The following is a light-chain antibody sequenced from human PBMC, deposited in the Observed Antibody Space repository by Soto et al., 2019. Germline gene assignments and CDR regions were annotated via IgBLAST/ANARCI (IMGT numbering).Light chain of an antibody. CDR2: GAF. J-gene: IGKJ5*01. V-gene: IGKV1-39*01. CDR1: QSISNH. CDR3: QQSYTTPPIT. Sequence: DIHMTQSPSSLSAPVGDRVTITCRASQSISNHLNWYQQKPGKAPNLLIYGAFTLQRGVPSRFSGSGSGTDFTLTISSLQPEDFATYYCQQSYTTPPITFGQGTRLEI.